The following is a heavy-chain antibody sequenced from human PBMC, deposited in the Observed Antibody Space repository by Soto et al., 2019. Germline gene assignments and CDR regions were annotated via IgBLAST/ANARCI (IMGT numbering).Heavy chain of an antibody. D-gene: IGHD1-26*01. CDR2: IYYSGST. CDR3: VRNVAGATVPYYFDF. Sequence: SETLSLTCTVSGGSISSSSYYWGWIRQPPGKGLEWIGSIYYSGSTYYNPSLKSRVTISVDTSKNQFSLKLSSVTAADTAIYYCVRNVAGATVPYYFDFWGQGTVVTVSS. J-gene: IGHJ4*02. V-gene: IGHV4-39*01. CDR1: GGSISSSSYY.